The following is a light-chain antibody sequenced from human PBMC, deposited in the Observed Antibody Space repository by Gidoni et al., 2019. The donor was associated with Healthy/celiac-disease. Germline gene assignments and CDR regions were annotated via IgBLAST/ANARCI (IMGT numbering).Light chain of an antibody. V-gene: IGKV1-12*01. CDR1: QNIITW. CDR3: QQANSFPIT. Sequence: DIQMTQSPSSVSASVGDRVTITCRASQNIITWLAWYQQKPGKAPKFLIYGASTVHGGVPSRFSGSGSGTEFTLTISSLQPEDFATYYCQQANSFPITFXXXTRLEL. J-gene: IGKJ5*01. CDR2: GAS.